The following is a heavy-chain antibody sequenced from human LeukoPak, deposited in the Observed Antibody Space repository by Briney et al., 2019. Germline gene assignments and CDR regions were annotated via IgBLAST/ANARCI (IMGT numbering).Heavy chain of an antibody. Sequence: PSETLSLTCTVSGYSISSGYYWGWIRQPPGKGLEWIGSIYHSGSTYYNPSLKSRVTISVDTSKNQFSLKLSSVTAADTAVYYCARSWGSWYGVDYWGQGTLVTVSS. CDR1: GYSISSGYY. CDR2: IYHSGST. CDR3: ARSWGSWYGVDY. J-gene: IGHJ4*02. D-gene: IGHD6-13*01. V-gene: IGHV4-38-2*02.